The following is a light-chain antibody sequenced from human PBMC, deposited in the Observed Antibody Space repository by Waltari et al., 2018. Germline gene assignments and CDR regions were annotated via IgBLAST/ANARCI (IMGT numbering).Light chain of an antibody. Sequence: DVVMTQSPLSLPVTLGQPASISCRSSQPLVYGDGNTYLSWFQQRPGQSPRRLLYKVSYRDSGVPDRFSGSGSGTDFTLKISRVEAEDVGVYYCLQGTHWPLTFGGGTKVEIK. J-gene: IGKJ4*01. V-gene: IGKV2-30*01. CDR1: QPLVYGDGNTY. CDR3: LQGTHWPLT. CDR2: KVS.